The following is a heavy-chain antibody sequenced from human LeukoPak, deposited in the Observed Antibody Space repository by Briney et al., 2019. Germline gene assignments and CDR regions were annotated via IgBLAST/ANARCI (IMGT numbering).Heavy chain of an antibody. CDR3: ARDLLVGGSGYHY. V-gene: IGHV3-7*01. CDR2: IKQDGSEK. J-gene: IGHJ4*02. Sequence: GGSLRLSCAASGFTFSSYWMSWVRQAPGKGLEWVANIKQDGSEKYYVDSVKGRFTISRDNTKNSLYLQMNSLRAEDTAVYYCARDLLVGGSGYHYWGQGTLVTVSS. CDR1: GFTFSSYW. D-gene: IGHD3-22*01.